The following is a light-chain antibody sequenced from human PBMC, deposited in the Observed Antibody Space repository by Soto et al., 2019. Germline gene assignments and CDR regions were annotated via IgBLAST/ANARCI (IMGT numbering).Light chain of an antibody. V-gene: IGKV3-11*01. Sequence: ERVMTQYPATLAVSPGETATLSCRASQSISVYLAWYQQKLGQAPRLLISDAYNRATGIPARFSGSGSGTDFTLTISSLEPEDFAVYYCQQRGNWPLTFGGGTKVDIK. J-gene: IGKJ4*01. CDR2: DAY. CDR3: QQRGNWPLT. CDR1: QSISVY.